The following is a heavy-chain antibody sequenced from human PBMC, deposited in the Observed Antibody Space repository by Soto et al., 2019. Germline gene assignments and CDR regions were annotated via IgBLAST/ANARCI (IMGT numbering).Heavy chain of an antibody. CDR3: ARGDYYDSSGPFSDAFDI. J-gene: IGHJ3*02. V-gene: IGHV3-7*04. CDR2: IKPDGSEK. D-gene: IGHD3-22*01. Sequence: PGGSLRLSCAASGFTYSSHWLRWVGQAPGKGLEWVANIKPDGSEKWYVDSVKGRFTISRDNAKNSLYLQMNSLRAEDTAVYYCARGDYYDSSGPFSDAFDIWGQGTMVTV. CDR1: GFTYSSHW.